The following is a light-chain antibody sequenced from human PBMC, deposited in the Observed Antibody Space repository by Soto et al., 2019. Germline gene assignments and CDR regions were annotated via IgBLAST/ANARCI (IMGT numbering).Light chain of an antibody. Sequence: QSVLTQPASVSGSPGQSITISCTGTSSDVGGYNYVSWYQHHPGKTPTLMIYEVSHRPSGVSNRFSGSKSGNTASLTISGLQAEYEADYYCSSYTSSSDVFGTGTKLTVL. J-gene: IGLJ1*01. V-gene: IGLV2-14*01. CDR3: SSYTSSSDV. CDR1: SSDVGGYNY. CDR2: EVS.